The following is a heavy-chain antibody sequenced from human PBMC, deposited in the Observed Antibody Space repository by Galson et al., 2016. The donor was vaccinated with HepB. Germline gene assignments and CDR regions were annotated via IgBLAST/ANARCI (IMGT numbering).Heavy chain of an antibody. D-gene: IGHD6-19*01. CDR2: INPSGGST. Sequence: SIFTSYYMHWVRQAPGQGLEWMGKINPSGGSTNYAQRFQGRVTMTRDTSTSTVYMDLSSLRSEDTAVYYCAREITVAGYYLDYWGQGTLVTVSS. CDR1: SIFTSYY. J-gene: IGHJ4*02. CDR3: AREITVAGYYLDY. V-gene: IGHV1-46*03.